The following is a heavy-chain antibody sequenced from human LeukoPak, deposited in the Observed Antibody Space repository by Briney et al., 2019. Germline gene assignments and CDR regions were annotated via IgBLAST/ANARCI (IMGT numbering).Heavy chain of an antibody. J-gene: IGHJ6*02. V-gene: IGHV1-46*02. CDR3: ARQGIQLWLSRGNYYYGMDV. D-gene: IGHD5-18*01. CDR1: GYSFNAYY. CDR2: INPSGGSA. Sequence: GASVKVSCKASGYSFNAYYMHWVRQAPGQGLEWMGIINPSGGSASYAQKFQGRVTMTRDTSTSTVYMELSSLRSEDTAVYYCARQGIQLWLSRGNYYYGMDVWGQGTTSTVSS.